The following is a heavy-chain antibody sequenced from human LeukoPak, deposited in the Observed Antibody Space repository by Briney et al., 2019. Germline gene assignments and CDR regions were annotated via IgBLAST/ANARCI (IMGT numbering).Heavy chain of an antibody. D-gene: IGHD5-18*01. CDR3: SRDECGYSYGYGYDAFNI. V-gene: IGHV3-21*01. J-gene: IGHJ3*02. CDR1: GFTFSSYS. Sequence: GGSLRLSCAASGFTFSSYSMDWVRPAAGKGREWVASISSSRSYIYYADSVKGRLTIPRDNAKNSLYLQTNRLRAEDTDVYLCSRDECGYSYGYGYDAFNIWGQGTMVTVPS. CDR2: ISSSRSYI.